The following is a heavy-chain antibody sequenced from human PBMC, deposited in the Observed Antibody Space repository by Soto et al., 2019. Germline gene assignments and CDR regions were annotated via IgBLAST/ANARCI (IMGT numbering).Heavy chain of an antibody. D-gene: IGHD6-19*01. CDR3: AKSLLKRLSTAVAAPPTYYYYYGMDV. CDR2: ISGSGGST. V-gene: IGHV3-23*01. CDR1: GFTFSSYA. J-gene: IGHJ6*02. Sequence: EVQLLESGGGLVQPGGSLRLSCAASGFTFSSYAMSWVRQAPGKGLEWVSAISGSGGSTYYADSVKGRFTISRDNSKNTLYLQMNSLRAEDTAVYYCAKSLLKRLSTAVAAPPTYYYYYGMDVWGQGTTVTVSS.